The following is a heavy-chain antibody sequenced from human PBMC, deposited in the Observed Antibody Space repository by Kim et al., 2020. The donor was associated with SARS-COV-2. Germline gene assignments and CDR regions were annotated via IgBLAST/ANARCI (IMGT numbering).Heavy chain of an antibody. V-gene: IGHV4-59*12. J-gene: IGHJ5*02. D-gene: IGHD2-15*01. CDR2: IYYTGST. Sequence: SETLSLTCTVSGGSISSYYWSWIRQSPGPGLEWIGYIYYTGSTNYNPSLKSRVTISVNTSRTQFSLKLTSGTAADTAVYYCARGGDYCGGGSWYHWFDPWGQGTLVTVSS. CDR3: ARGGDYCGGGSWYHWFDP. CDR1: GGSISSYY.